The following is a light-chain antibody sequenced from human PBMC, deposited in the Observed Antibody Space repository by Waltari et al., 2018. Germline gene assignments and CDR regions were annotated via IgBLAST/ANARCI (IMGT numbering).Light chain of an antibody. Sequence: EIVLTQSPATLSLSPGERATLPCRASQSVTNYLAWYQQKPGQAPRLLIYDASNRAPGIPARFSGSGSGTDFTLTISSLEPEDFAVYSCQQRSNWPITFGQGTRLEIK. V-gene: IGKV3-11*01. CDR2: DAS. CDR1: QSVTNY. CDR3: QQRSNWPIT. J-gene: IGKJ5*01.